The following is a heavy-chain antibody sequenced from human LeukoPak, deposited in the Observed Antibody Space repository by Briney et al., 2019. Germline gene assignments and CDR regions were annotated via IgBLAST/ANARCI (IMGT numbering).Heavy chain of an antibody. Sequence: ASVKVSCKASGYTFTSYDINWVRQATGQGLEWMGWMNPNSGNTGYAQKFQGRVTITRNTSISTAYMELSSLRSEDTAVYYCARTYRVRGVIIGRSYYFDYWGQGTLVTVSS. CDR2: MNPNSGNT. J-gene: IGHJ4*02. CDR1: GYTFTSYD. CDR3: ARTYRVRGVIIGRSYYFDY. D-gene: IGHD3-10*01. V-gene: IGHV1-8*03.